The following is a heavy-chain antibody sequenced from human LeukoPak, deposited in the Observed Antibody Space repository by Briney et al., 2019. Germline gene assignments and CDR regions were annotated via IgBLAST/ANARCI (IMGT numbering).Heavy chain of an antibody. CDR1: GGSISSYY. V-gene: IGHV4-59*01. J-gene: IGHJ4*02. CDR3: ARGASTFDY. CDR2: VYYSGST. Sequence: SETLSLTCTISGGSISSYYWSWIRQPPGKGLEWFGYVYYSGSTNYNPSLKSRVTISVNTSKNQFSLKLSSVTAADTAAYYCARGASTFDYWGQGTLVTVSS.